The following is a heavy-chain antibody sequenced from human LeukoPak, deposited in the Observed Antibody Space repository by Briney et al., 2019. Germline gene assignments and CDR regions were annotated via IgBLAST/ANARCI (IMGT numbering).Heavy chain of an antibody. J-gene: IGHJ6*03. Sequence: GASVKVSCKASGYTFTSYDINWVRQATGQGLEWMGWMNPNSGNTGYAQKFQGRVTITRNTSISTAYMELSSLRSEDTAVYYCARGITMVRGVMEFDYYYYMDVWGKGTTVTVSS. CDR3: ARGITMVRGVMEFDYYYYMDV. D-gene: IGHD3-10*01. CDR2: MNPNSGNT. V-gene: IGHV1-8*03. CDR1: GYTFTSYD.